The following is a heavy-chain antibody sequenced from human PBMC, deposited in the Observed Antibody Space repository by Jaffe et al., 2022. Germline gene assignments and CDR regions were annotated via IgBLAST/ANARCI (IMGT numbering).Heavy chain of an antibody. V-gene: IGHV3-30*18. CDR1: GFTFSNCA. Sequence: QVQLVESGGGVVQPGRSLRLSCAASGFTFSNCAMHWVRQAPGKGLEWVAFMSHDGSKIYYADSVKGRFTISRDNSRNTLYLQMNSLRDEDTAVYSCAKATYSSSPGGRLGYFYSMDVWGKGTTVTVSS. CDR2: MSHDGSKI. D-gene: IGHD6-19*01. J-gene: IGHJ6*03. CDR3: AKATYSSSPGGRLGYFYSMDV.